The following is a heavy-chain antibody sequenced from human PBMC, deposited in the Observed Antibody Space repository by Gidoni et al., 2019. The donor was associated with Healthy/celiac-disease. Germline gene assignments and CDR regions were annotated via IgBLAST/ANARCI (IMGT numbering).Heavy chain of an antibody. CDR2: LYWDDEK. J-gene: IGHJ5*02. CDR1: GFSLSTSGVG. V-gene: IGHV2-5*02. Sequence: QLTLKESGPTLVKPTQTLTLPCTFSGFSLSTSGVGVGWIRQPPGKALEWLALLYWDDEKRYSPSLKSRLTITKDTSKNQVVLTMTNMDPVDTATYDCAHRSLLGDWFDPWGQGTLVTVSS. CDR3: AHRSLLGDWFDP.